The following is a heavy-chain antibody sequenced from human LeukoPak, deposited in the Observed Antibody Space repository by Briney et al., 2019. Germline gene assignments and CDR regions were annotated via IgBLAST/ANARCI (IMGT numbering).Heavy chain of an antibody. CDR3: AKVSGAPRDYYYYGMDV. V-gene: IGHV3-21*01. J-gene: IGHJ6*02. D-gene: IGHD3-10*01. CDR1: GFTFSSYS. Sequence: GGSLRLSCAASGFTFSSYSMNWVRQAPGKGLEWVSSISSSSSYIYYADSVKGRFTISRDNAKNSLYLQMNSLRAEDTAVYYCAKVSGAPRDYYYYGMDVWGQGTTVTVSS. CDR2: ISSSSSYI.